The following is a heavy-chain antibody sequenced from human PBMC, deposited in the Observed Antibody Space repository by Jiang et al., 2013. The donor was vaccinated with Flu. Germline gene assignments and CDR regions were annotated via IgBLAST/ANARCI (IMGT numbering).Heavy chain of an antibody. J-gene: IGHJ5*02. D-gene: IGHD3-3*01. CDR3: ARDSVTIFGVVNNWFDP. CDR2: IIPIFGTA. CDR1: GGTFSSYA. Sequence: KVSCKASGGTFSSYAISWVRQAPGQGLEWMGGIIPIFGTANYAQKFQGRVTITADESTSTAYMELSSLRSEDTAVYYCARDSVTIFGVVNNWFDPWGQGTLVTVSS. V-gene: IGHV1-69*01.